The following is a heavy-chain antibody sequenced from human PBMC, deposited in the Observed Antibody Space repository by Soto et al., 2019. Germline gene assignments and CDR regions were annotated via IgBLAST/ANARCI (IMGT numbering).Heavy chain of an antibody. D-gene: IGHD2-2*01. Sequence: GGSLRLSCAASGFTFSSYAMSWVRQAPGKGLEWVSAISGSGGSTYYADSVKGRFTISRDNSKNTLYLQMNSPRAEDTAVYYCAKTLGYCSSTSCRFDPWGQGTLVTVSS. CDR2: ISGSGGST. CDR1: GFTFSSYA. V-gene: IGHV3-23*01. J-gene: IGHJ5*02. CDR3: AKTLGYCSSTSCRFDP.